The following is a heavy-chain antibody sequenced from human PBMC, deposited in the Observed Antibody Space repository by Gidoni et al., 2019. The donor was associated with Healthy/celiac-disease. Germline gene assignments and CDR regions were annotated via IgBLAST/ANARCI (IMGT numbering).Heavy chain of an antibody. Sequence: EVQLVESGGGLVQPGGSLRLSCAASGFTFSSYWMSWVRQAPGKGLEWVANIKQDGSEKYYVDSVKGRFTISRDNAKNSLYLQMNSLRAEDTAVYYCAREGLFMLSNWFDPWGQGTLVTVSS. CDR3: AREGLFMLSNWFDP. CDR1: GFTFSSYW. J-gene: IGHJ5*02. CDR2: IKQDGSEK. V-gene: IGHV3-7*01. D-gene: IGHD3-9*01.